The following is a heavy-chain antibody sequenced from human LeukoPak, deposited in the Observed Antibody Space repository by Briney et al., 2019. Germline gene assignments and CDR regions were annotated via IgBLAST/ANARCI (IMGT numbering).Heavy chain of an antibody. CDR2: ISGSGGST. D-gene: IGHD2-8*02. V-gene: IGHV3-23*01. Sequence: PGGSLGLSCAASGFTFSSYAMSWVRQAPGKGLEWVSAISGSGGSTYYADSVKGRFTISRDNSKNTLYLQMNSLRAEDTAVYYCAKNGVLIYYFDYWGQGTLVTVSS. CDR3: AKNGVLIYYFDY. CDR1: GFTFSSYA. J-gene: IGHJ4*02.